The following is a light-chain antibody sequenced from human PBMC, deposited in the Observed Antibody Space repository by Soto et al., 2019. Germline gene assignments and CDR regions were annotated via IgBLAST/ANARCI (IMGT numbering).Light chain of an antibody. CDR1: QSIYKW. V-gene: IGKV1-12*01. J-gene: IGKJ4*01. Sequence: DIQMTQSPSSVSASIGDRVTISCRASQSIYKWLVWYQQKPGKAPKLLIYAASSLQSGVPSRFSDSGYGTDFTVTISSLQPEDFVTYYCQQADSFPLSFGGGTKVEI. CDR3: QQADSFPLS. CDR2: AAS.